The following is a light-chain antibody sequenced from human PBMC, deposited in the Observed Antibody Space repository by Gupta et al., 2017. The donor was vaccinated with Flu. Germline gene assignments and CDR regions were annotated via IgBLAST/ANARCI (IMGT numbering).Light chain of an antibody. V-gene: IGLV7-43*01. CDR1: TGAVNSGYN. CDR3: LLYYGGAYV. CDR2: GAS. J-gene: IGLJ1*01. Sequence: QTVVTQEPSLTVSPGGTVTLTCASSTGAVNSGYNPNWIQQKPGQTPRELIFGASNKYSWTPARFSGSLLGGKAALTLSGVQPEDEAEYYCLLYYGGAYVFGTGTKVTVL.